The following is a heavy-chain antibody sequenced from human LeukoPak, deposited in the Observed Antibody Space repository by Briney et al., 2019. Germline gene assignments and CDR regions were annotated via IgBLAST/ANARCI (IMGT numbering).Heavy chain of an antibody. D-gene: IGHD2-8*02. CDR2: IKQDGSEK. V-gene: IGHV3-7*01. CDR3: ASLSCGRLYCYFDY. J-gene: IGHJ4*02. Sequence: GGSLRLSCAASGFTFSSYWMSWVRQAPGKGLEWVANIKQDGSEKYYVDSVKGRFTISRDNAKNSLYLQMNSLRAEDTAVYYCASLSCGRLYCYFDYWGQGTLVTVSS. CDR1: GFTFSSYW.